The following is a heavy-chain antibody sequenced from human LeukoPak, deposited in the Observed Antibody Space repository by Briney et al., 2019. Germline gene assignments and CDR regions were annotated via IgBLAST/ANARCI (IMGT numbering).Heavy chain of an antibody. J-gene: IGHJ4*02. CDR3: ARVPLYDFWSGYHYYFDY. D-gene: IGHD3-3*01. Sequence: GASVKVSCKASGYTFTGYYMHWVRQAPGQGLEWMGWINPNSGGTNYAQKFQGRVTMTRDTSISTAYMELSRLRSDDTAVYYCARVPLYDFWSGYHYYFDYWGQGTLVTVSS. V-gene: IGHV1-2*02. CDR1: GYTFTGYY. CDR2: INPNSGGT.